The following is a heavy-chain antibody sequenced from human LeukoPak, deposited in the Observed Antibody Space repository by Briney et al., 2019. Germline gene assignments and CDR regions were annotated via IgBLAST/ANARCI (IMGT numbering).Heavy chain of an antibody. CDR1: GYTFTCYG. CDR3: ARDVGYDFWSGYSGSFDI. V-gene: IGHV1-18*01. Sequence: GASVKVSCKASGYTFTCYGICWVRQAPGQGLEWMGWISGFNGNTHYAQKLQGRVTMTTDTSTNTAYMELRSLRSDDTAVYYCARDVGYDFWSGYSGSFDIWGQGTMVTISS. CDR2: ISGFNGNT. J-gene: IGHJ3*02. D-gene: IGHD3-3*01.